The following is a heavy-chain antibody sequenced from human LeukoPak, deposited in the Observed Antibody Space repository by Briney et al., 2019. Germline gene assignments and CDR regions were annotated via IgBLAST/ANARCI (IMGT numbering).Heavy chain of an antibody. V-gene: IGHV4-61*02. D-gene: IGHD5-24*01. CDR3: ARGPSGEMATNEGFDY. CDR1: GGSISSGSYY. CDR2: IYTSGST. Sequence: NPSETLSLTCTVSGGSISSGSYYWSWIWQPAGKGLEWIGRIYTSGSTNYNPSLKSRVTISVDTSKNQFSLKLSSVTAADTAVYYCARGPSGEMATNEGFDYWGQGTLVTVSS. J-gene: IGHJ4*02.